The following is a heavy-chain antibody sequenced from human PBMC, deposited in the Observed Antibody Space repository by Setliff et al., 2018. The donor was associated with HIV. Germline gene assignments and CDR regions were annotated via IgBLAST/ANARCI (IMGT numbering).Heavy chain of an antibody. Sequence: WIRQPPGKGLEWVGFIRSKAYGRTTESTASVKGRFTSSTDDSKSIAYLQMNTLKTKDTAVYYCTRTFFHSNGYYLPLQPFDYWGQGTLVTVSS. V-gene: IGHV3-49*01. CDR3: TRTFFHSNGYYLPLQPFDY. J-gene: IGHJ4*02. D-gene: IGHD3-22*01. CDR2: IRSKAYGRTT.